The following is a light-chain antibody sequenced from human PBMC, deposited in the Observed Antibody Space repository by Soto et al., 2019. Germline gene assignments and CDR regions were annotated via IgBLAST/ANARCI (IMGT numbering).Light chain of an antibody. CDR3: QQYESFPRT. V-gene: IGKV1-5*03. Sequence: DIQMTQPPSTLSASVGDRVTITCRASQSINNWLAWYQQKPGKAPKLFIFKASTLESGVPSRFSGSGSGTEFTLSISSLRPDDFATYFCQQYESFPRTFGQGTKVEIK. J-gene: IGKJ1*01. CDR1: QSINNW. CDR2: KAS.